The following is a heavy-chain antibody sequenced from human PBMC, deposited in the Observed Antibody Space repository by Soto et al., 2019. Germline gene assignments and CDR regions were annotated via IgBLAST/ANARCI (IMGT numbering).Heavy chain of an antibody. J-gene: IGHJ6*02. Sequence: QVQLVESGGGVVQPGRSLRLSCAASGFAFSSYAMHWVRQAPGKGLEWVAVISYDGSNKYYADSVKGRFTISRDNSKNTLYLQMNSLRAEDTAVYYCARAILRYYYDSSGYYAVGGMDVWGQGTTVTVSS. CDR1: GFAFSSYA. V-gene: IGHV3-30-3*01. D-gene: IGHD3-22*01. CDR3: ARAILRYYYDSSGYYAVGGMDV. CDR2: ISYDGSNK.